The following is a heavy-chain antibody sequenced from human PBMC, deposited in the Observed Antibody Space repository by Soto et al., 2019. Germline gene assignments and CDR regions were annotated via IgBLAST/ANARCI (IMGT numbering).Heavy chain of an antibody. CDR1: GGSIRDYF. D-gene: IGHD4-17*01. J-gene: IGHJ4*02. CDR2: IYYSGRT. CDR3: ASVGGDDFGDSGGFDY. Sequence: QVQLQESGPGLVKPSETLSLTCTVSGGSIRDYFWTWIRQPPGKGLEWTGYIYYSGRTNYNPSLKIRVSISVVTSKNHFSLQLRSVTAADTAVYYCASVGGDDFGDSGGFDYWGQGTLVTVSS. V-gene: IGHV4-59*01.